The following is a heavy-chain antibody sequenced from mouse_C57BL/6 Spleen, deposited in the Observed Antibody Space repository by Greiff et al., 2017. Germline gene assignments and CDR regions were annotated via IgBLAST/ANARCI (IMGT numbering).Heavy chain of an antibody. D-gene: IGHD1-1*01. CDR3: ARGAYGYAMDY. CDR1: GYTFTDYY. Sequence: VQLQQSGPELVKPGASVKISCKASGYTFTDYYMNWVKQSHGKSLEWIGDINPNNGGTSYNQKFKGKATLTVDKSYITAYMELRSLTSEDSAVYYGARGAYGYAMDYWGQGTSVTVSS. CDR2: INPNNGGT. J-gene: IGHJ4*01. V-gene: IGHV1-26*01.